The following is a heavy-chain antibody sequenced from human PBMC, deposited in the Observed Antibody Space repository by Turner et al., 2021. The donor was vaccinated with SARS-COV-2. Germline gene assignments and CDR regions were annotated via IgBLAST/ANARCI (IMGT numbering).Heavy chain of an antibody. V-gene: IGHV4-39*01. J-gene: IGHJ4*02. Sequence: QLQLQESGPGLVKPSETLSLTCTVTGGSVSTSGHSWGWIRQPPGKGPEWIGSIYYSGSTYYNPSLKSRVTISVDTSKNQFSLKLSSVTAADTAVYYCARRRFMSGYSFDYWGQGTLVTVSS. CDR1: GGSVSTSGHS. CDR2: IYYSGST. CDR3: ARRRFMSGYSFDY. D-gene: IGHD3-3*01.